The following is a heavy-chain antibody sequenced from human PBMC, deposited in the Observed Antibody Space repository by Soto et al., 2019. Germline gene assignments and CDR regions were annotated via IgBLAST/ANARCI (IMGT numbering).Heavy chain of an antibody. CDR2: IKTRIDSATT. J-gene: IGHJ4*02. Sequence: EVQLVESGEALVNPGESFRPPGEPPGPSLTNAWWNGSRQAQGKGLGWVGRIKTRIDSATTDYAAPVKGRFTISRDDSKNTLYLQMDSLKTEDTAVYYCTTEDPSWLRGLEYWGQGTLVTVSS. CDR1: GPSLTNAW. CDR3: TTEDPSWLRGLEY. D-gene: IGHD5-12*01. V-gene: IGHV3-15*02.